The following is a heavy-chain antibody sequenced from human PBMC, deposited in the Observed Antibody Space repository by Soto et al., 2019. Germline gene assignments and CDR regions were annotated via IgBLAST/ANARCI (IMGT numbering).Heavy chain of an antibody. Sequence: GGSLRLSCAASGFTFSNYAMSWVRQSAGKGLEWVSAISGNGGTTYYPDSVKGRFTISRDNSRNTLYVQMNSLSAEDTAVYYCAKEGLFCSGSGCRGSGHFEQWGQGTLVTVSS. J-gene: IGHJ1*01. CDR1: GFTFSNYA. D-gene: IGHD2-15*01. V-gene: IGHV3-23*01. CDR3: AKEGLFCSGSGCRGSGHFEQ. CDR2: ISGNGGTT.